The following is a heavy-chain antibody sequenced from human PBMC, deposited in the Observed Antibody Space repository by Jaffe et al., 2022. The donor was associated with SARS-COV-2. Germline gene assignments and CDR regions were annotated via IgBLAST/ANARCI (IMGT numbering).Heavy chain of an antibody. Sequence: EVQLVESGGGLVQPGGSLTLSCTASGFTFGNYAMTWVRQAPGKGLEWVSVIGGSGGYTYYADSVKGQFTVSRDNSKNTLYLQMNSLRAEDTAVYYCAIKGSSSWRLDNWGQGTLVTVSS. D-gene: IGHD6-13*01. CDR1: GFTFGNYA. J-gene: IGHJ4*02. V-gene: IGHV3-23*04. CDR2: IGGSGGYT. CDR3: AIKGSSSWRLDN.